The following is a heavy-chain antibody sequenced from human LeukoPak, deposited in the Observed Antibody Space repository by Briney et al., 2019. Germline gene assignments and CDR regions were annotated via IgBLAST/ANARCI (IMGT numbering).Heavy chain of an antibody. D-gene: IGHD2-15*01. CDR2: IYYSGST. Sequence: PSETLSLTCTVSGGSISSYYWSWIRQPPGKGLEWIGYIYYSGSTNYNPSLKSRVTISVDTSKNQFSLKLSSVTAADTAVYYCARGGTLSFDYWGQGTLVTVSS. J-gene: IGHJ4*02. V-gene: IGHV4-59*08. CDR1: GGSISSYY. CDR3: ARGGTLSFDY.